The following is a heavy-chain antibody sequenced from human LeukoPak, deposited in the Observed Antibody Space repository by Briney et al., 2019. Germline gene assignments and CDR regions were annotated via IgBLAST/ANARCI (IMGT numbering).Heavy chain of an antibody. D-gene: IGHD3-3*01. CDR1: GYTFTSYG. CDR3: ARVGMGFSVRFLEWLSPYFDY. V-gene: IGHV1-18*01. CDR2: ISAYDGNT. Sequence: ASVKVSCKASGYTFTSYGISWVRQAPGQGLEWMGWISAYDGNTNCAQKLQGRVTMTTDTSTSTAYMELRSLRSDDTAVYYCARVGMGFSVRFLEWLSPYFDYWGQGTLVTVSS. J-gene: IGHJ4*02.